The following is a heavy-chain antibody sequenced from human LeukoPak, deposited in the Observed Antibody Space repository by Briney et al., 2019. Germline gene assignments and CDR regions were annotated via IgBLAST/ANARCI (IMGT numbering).Heavy chain of an antibody. CDR2: ITVSGSHT. D-gene: IGHD3-16*01. CDR3: ASGGPS. CDR1: GFTFGIYS. V-gene: IGHV3-23*01. Sequence: GESLRLSCTASGFTFGIYSMSWVRQAPGEGLEWVSGITVSGSHTYYADSVKGRFTISRDDSKNTLYLQMNNLRAEDTALYYCASGGPSWGQGTLVTVSS. J-gene: IGHJ5*02.